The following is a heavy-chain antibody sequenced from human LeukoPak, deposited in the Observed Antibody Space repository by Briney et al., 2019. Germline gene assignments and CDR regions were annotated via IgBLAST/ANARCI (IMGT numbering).Heavy chain of an antibody. D-gene: IGHD5-24*01. Sequence: GGSLRLSCAASGFTFSSYSMNWVRQAPGKGLEWVSSISSSSSYIYYADSVKGRFTISRDNAKNSLYLQMNSLRAEDTAVYYCARAEEGDDYNIDYWGQGTLVTVSS. CDR2: ISSSSSYI. J-gene: IGHJ4*02. CDR3: ARAEEGDDYNIDY. V-gene: IGHV3-21*01. CDR1: GFTFSSYS.